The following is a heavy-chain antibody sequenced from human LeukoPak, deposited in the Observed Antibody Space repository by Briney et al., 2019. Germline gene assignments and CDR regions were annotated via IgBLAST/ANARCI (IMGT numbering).Heavy chain of an antibody. D-gene: IGHD3-10*01. J-gene: IGHJ6*03. CDR3: ARGVRGVKYYYYYYMDV. CDR1: GGSFSGYY. CDR2: INHSGST. Sequence: SETLSLTCAVYGGSFSGYYWSWIRQPPGKGLEWIGEINHSGSTNYNPSLKSRVTISVDTSKNQFSLKLSSVTAADTAVYYCARGVRGVKYYYYYYMDVWGKGTTVTVSS. V-gene: IGHV4-34*01.